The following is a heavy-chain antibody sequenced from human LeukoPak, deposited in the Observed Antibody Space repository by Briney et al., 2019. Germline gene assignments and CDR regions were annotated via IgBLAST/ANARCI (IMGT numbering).Heavy chain of an antibody. Sequence: GGSLRLSCAASGFTFSSYEMNWVRQAPGKGLEWVPYISSSGSTIYYADSVKGRFTISRDNAKNSLYLQMNSLRAEDTAVYYCARDLVVRGRWSWFDPRGQGTLVTVSS. J-gene: IGHJ5*02. CDR1: GFTFSSYE. CDR3: ARDLVVRGRWSWFDP. V-gene: IGHV3-48*03. CDR2: ISSSGSTI. D-gene: IGHD3-10*01.